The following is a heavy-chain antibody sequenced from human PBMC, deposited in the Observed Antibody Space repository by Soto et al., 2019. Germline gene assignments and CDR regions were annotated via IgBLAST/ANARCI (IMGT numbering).Heavy chain of an antibody. CDR3: ARDFDYFDY. Sequence: SETLSLTCTVSGGSVSSGSYYWSWIRQPPGKGLEWIGYIYYTGRTNYNPSLKSRVTISVDTSKNQFSLELSSVTAADTAVYYCARDFDYFDYWGQGTLVTVYS. CDR1: GGSVSSGSYY. CDR2: IYYTGRT. D-gene: IGHD3-3*01. V-gene: IGHV4-61*01. J-gene: IGHJ4*02.